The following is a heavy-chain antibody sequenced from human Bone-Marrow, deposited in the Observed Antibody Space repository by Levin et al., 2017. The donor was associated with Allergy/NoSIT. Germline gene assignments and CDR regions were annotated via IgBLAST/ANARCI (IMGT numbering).Heavy chain of an antibody. CDR3: TADGSSWYEGEYYFDS. CDR2: IRSKNDGGTT. D-gene: IGHD6-13*01. CDR1: GFTFSIAW. J-gene: IGHJ4*02. Sequence: ETLSLTCAASGFTFSIAWMSWVRQAPGKGLEWVGRIRSKNDGGTTDYAAPVKGRFTISRDDSKNTLYLQMNSPKTEDTAVYYCTADGSSWYEGEYYFDSWGQGTLVTVSS. V-gene: IGHV3-15*01.